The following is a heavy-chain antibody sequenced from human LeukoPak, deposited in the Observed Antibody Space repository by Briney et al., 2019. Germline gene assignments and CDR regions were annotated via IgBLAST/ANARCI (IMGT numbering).Heavy chain of an antibody. J-gene: IGHJ4*02. CDR1: GFTFDDYA. V-gene: IGHV3-43*02. CDR3: APARPEVY. D-gene: IGHD6-6*01. Sequence: GGSLRLSCAASGFTFDDYAMHWVRQAPGKGLEWVSLISGDGGSTYYADSVKGRFTISRHNSKNSLYLQMNSLRTEDTALYYCAPARPEVYWGQGTLVTVSS. CDR2: ISGDGGST.